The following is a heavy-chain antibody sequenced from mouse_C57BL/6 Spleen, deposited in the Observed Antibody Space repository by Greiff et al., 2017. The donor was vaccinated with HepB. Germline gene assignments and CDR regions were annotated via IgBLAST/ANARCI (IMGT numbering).Heavy chain of an antibody. J-gene: IGHJ4*01. CDR3: AKWLVYYGSSPTEGYAMDY. V-gene: IGHV1-19*01. D-gene: IGHD1-1*01. CDR1: GYTFTDYY. Sequence: EVQLQQSGPVLVKPGASVKMSCKASGYTFTDYYMNWVKQSHGKSLEWIGVINPYNGGTSYNQKFKGKATLTVDKSSSTAYMELNSLTSEDSAVYYCAKWLVYYGSSPTEGYAMDYWGQGTSVTVSS. CDR2: INPYNGGT.